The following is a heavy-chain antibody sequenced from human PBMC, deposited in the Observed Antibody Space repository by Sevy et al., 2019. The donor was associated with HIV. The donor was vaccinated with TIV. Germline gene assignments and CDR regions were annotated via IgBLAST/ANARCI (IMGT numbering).Heavy chain of an antibody. D-gene: IGHD3-10*01. CDR2: ISSYDNYI. Sequence: GGSPRLSCTASGFTFSTYTMNWVRQAPGKGLEWVSSISSYDNYIYYADSVKGRFTISRDNAKNSLYLQMNSLRAEDTAVYYCARPYGSGSWEAFDIWGQGTMVTVSS. CDR3: ARPYGSGSWEAFDI. V-gene: IGHV3-21*01. J-gene: IGHJ3*02. CDR1: GFTFSTYT.